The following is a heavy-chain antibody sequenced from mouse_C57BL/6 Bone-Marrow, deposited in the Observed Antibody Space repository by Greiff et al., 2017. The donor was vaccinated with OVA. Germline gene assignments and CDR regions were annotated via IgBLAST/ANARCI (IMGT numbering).Heavy chain of an antibody. V-gene: IGHV1-56*01. CDR1: GYTFTSYW. Sequence: QVQLKESGPELVRPGASVKISCKASGYTFTSYWMQWVRQRPGQGLEWIGEIFPGSGSTCYNEKFKGKATLTVDTSSSTAYMELSSLTSEDSAVYLSAGYGSSYDYFDYWGQGTTLTVSS. J-gene: IGHJ2*01. CDR3: AGYGSSYDYFDY. D-gene: IGHD1-1*01. CDR2: IFPGSGST.